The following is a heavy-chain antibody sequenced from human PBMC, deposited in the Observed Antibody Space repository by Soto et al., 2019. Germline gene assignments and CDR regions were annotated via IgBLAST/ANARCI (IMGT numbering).Heavy chain of an antibody. CDR2: IDPSDSQT. CDR3: ARQIYDSDTGPNFQYYFDS. J-gene: IGHJ4*02. V-gene: IGHV5-10-1*01. Sequence: PVDSLKISCLGSGYSFAGYWITWVRQKPGKGLEWMGRIDPSDSQTYYSPSFRGHVTISATKSITTVFLQWSSLRASDTAMYYCARQIYDSDTGPNFQYYFDSWGQGTPVTVSS. D-gene: IGHD3-22*01. CDR1: GYSFAGYW.